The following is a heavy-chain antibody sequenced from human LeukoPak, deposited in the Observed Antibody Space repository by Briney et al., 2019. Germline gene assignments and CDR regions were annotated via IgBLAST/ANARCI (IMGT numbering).Heavy chain of an antibody. CDR3: AKEPTGAKTFDS. V-gene: IGHV4-39*07. D-gene: IGHD7-27*01. Sequence: SETLSLTCTVSGGSISSTPYYWGWIRQPPGKGLEWIGSLFYSGYTYYNPSLKSRVTISVDTSNNQVSLILRSVTAADTAVYFCAKEPTGAKTFDSWGQGTLVTVSS. CDR2: LFYSGYT. J-gene: IGHJ4*02. CDR1: GGSISSTPYY.